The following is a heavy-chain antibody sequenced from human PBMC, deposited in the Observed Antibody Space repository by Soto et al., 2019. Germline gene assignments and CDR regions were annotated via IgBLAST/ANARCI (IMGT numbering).Heavy chain of an antibody. CDR3: ARADVSGRYPWDF. V-gene: IGHV4-59*01. Sequence: QVQLQESGPGLVRPSETLSLTCTVSGGSINTYYWSWIRQPPGKGLEWIGYVFSSGGTKYNPSLKSRVTISINTSKSQFSLKLTSVTTADTALYFCARADVSGRYPWDFWSPGTLVLVSS. D-gene: IGHD3-10*01. CDR1: GGSINTYY. J-gene: IGHJ4*02. CDR2: VFSSGGT.